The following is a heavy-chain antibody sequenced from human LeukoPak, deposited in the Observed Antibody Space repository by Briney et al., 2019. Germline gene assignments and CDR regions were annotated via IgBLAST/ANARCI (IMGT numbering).Heavy chain of an antibody. CDR1: GFTFNNFA. Sequence: PGGSLRLSCVASGFTFNNFAMNWVRQGPGEGLEWVSAISGTGSSTYYADSVKGRFIISRDNAKNSLYLQMNTLRADDTAVYYCARDGFGTGSNWGQGTLVTVSS. D-gene: IGHD3-16*01. J-gene: IGHJ4*02. CDR3: ARDGFGTGSN. V-gene: IGHV3-23*01. CDR2: ISGTGSST.